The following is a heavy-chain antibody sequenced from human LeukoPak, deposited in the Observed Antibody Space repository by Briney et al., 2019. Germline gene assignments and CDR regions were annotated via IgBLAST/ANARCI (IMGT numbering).Heavy chain of an antibody. CDR3: ARDGVIITMLVVVHTGFFDY. V-gene: IGHV1-18*01. Sequence: GASVKVSCKASGYTFTSYGISWVRQAPGQGLEWMGWISAYNGNTNYAQKLQGRVTMTTDTSTSTAYMELRSLRSDDTAVYYCARDGVIITMLVVVHTGFFDYWGQGTLVTVSS. D-gene: IGHD3-22*01. CDR1: GYTFTSYG. J-gene: IGHJ4*02. CDR2: ISAYNGNT.